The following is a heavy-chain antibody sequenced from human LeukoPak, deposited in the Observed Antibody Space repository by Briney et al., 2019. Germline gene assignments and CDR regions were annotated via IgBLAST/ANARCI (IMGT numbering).Heavy chain of an antibody. Sequence: GGSLRLSCAASGFTFSSYSMNWVRQAPGKGLEWVSVIYSGGSTYYADSVKGRFTISRDNSKSTLYIQMNSLRAEDTAVYYCARGQIFGDYGWGQGTLVTVSS. CDR1: GFTFSSYS. J-gene: IGHJ4*02. V-gene: IGHV3-53*01. CDR3: ARGQIFGDYG. CDR2: IYSGGST. D-gene: IGHD4-17*01.